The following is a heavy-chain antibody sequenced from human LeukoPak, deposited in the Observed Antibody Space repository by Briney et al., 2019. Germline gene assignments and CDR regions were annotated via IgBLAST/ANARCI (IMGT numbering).Heavy chain of an antibody. D-gene: IGHD3-10*01. Sequence: GGSLRLSCTASGFTFSSYAMSWVRQAPGKGLEWVSAIGGSGRSTYYADSVKGRFTISRDNSKNTLYLQMNSLRAEDTAVYYCAKDRVTMVRGVPLGYFDLWGRGTLVTVSS. J-gene: IGHJ2*01. V-gene: IGHV3-23*01. CDR1: GFTFSSYA. CDR3: AKDRVTMVRGVPLGYFDL. CDR2: IGGSGRST.